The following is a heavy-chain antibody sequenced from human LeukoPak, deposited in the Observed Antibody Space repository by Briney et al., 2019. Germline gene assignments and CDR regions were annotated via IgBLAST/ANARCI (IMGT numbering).Heavy chain of an antibody. CDR2: INHSGST. V-gene: IGHV4-34*01. Sequence: MTSETLSLTCAVYGGSFSGYYWSWIRQPPGKGLEWIGEINHSGSTNYNPSLKSRVTISVDTSKNQFSLKLSSVTAADTAVYYCARVAAAADADYYYYMDVWGKGTTVTVSS. CDR3: ARVAAAADADYYYYMDV. D-gene: IGHD6-13*01. CDR1: GGSFSGYY. J-gene: IGHJ6*03.